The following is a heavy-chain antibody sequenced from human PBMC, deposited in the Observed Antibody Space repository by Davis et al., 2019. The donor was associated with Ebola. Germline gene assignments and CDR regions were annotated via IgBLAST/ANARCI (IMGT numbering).Heavy chain of an antibody. Sequence: GESLKISCKGSGHNFGSQWIGWVRQRPGKALEWMGIIYPADSDTRYSPSFQGQVTISADMSISTAYLQWSSLKASDTAMYYCATTGGDYFDYWGQGALVTVSS. J-gene: IGHJ4*02. CDR1: GHNFGSQW. CDR3: ATTGGDYFDY. CDR2: IYPADSDT. D-gene: IGHD2-8*02. V-gene: IGHV5-51*01.